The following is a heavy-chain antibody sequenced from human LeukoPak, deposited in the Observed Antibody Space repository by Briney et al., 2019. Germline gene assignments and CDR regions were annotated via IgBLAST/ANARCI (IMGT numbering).Heavy chain of an antibody. V-gene: IGHV3-20*04. CDR2: INWNGGST. J-gene: IGHJ3*02. CDR3: ARRWLQYHHDAFDI. Sequence: PGGSLRLSCAASGFTFDDYGMSWVRQAPGKGLEWVSGINWNGGSTGYADSVKGRFTISRDNAKNSLYLQMNSLRAEDTALYYCARRWLQYHHDAFDIWGQGTMVTVSS. D-gene: IGHD5-24*01. CDR1: GFTFDDYG.